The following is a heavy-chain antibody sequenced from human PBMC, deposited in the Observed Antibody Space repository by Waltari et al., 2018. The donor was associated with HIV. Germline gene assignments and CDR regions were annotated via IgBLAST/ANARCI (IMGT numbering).Heavy chain of an antibody. V-gene: IGHV1-2*02. Sequence: QVQLVQSGAEVRKPGASVKVSCKTSGYTFTGYYMHWVRQAPGQGLEWMGWIYPDTGDTNYAEKFQGRVTMTRDTSITTVYVDLRGLRSDDTAMYYCARQMTFYDAFDIWGQGTIVTVSS. J-gene: IGHJ3*02. CDR3: ARQMTFYDAFDI. CDR1: GYTFTGYY. CDR2: IYPDTGDT.